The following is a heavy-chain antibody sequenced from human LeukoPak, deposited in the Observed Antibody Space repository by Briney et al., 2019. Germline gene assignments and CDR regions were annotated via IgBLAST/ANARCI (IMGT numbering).Heavy chain of an antibody. Sequence: ASVTVSCKASGYTFTDYYMHWVRQAPGQGLEWMGWINPNSGGTNFAQKFQGRVAMTRDTSISTAYLELGSLRSDDTAVYFCARDRVSSFSGCSGGSCYSVTFDYWGQGTLVTVSS. CDR1: GYTFTDYY. CDR3: ARDRVSSFSGCSGGSCYSVTFDY. CDR2: INPNSGGT. V-gene: IGHV1-2*02. J-gene: IGHJ4*02. D-gene: IGHD2-15*01.